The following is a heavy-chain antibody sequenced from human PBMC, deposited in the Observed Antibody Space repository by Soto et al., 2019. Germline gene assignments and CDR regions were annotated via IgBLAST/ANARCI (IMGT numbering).Heavy chain of an antibody. J-gene: IGHJ4*02. CDR1: GYTFTSYG. Sequence: GASVKVACKASGYTFTSYGISWVRQAPGQGLEWMGWISAYNGNTNYAQKLQGRVTMTTDTSTSTAYMELRSLRSDDTAVYYCARDYEAYYGDSPGDYWGQGTLVTVSS. CDR3: ARDYEAYYGDSPGDY. CDR2: ISAYNGNT. D-gene: IGHD4-17*01. V-gene: IGHV1-18*01.